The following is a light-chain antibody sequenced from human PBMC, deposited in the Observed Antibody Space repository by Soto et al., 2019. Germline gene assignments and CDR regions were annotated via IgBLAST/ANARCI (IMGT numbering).Light chain of an antibody. Sequence: SNELTQPPSVSVAPGQTARVTCGGDNLGSKSVHWYQQKPGQAPVLVVYDDSDRPSGIPERFSGSNSGNTATLTISRVGAGDEADYYCQVWDDDSDHHVFGTGTKVTVL. CDR1: NLGSKS. CDR3: QVWDDDSDHHV. J-gene: IGLJ1*01. CDR2: DDS. V-gene: IGLV3-21*02.